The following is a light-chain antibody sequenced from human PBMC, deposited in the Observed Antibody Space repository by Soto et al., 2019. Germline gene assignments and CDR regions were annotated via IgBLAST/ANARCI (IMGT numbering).Light chain of an antibody. V-gene: IGLV2-14*01. CDR2: EVS. Sequence: QSALTQPASVSGSPGQSITISWTGTSRDVGGYNYVSWHQQHPGKAPKVIITEVSNRPSGVSNRFSGSKSGNTASLTISGLQAEDEADYYCSSYISSSTFVVFGGGTKLTVL. CDR3: SSYISSSTFVV. J-gene: IGLJ2*01. CDR1: SRDVGGYNY.